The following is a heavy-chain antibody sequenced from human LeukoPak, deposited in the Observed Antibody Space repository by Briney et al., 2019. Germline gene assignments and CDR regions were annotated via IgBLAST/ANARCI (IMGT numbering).Heavy chain of an antibody. V-gene: IGHV4-34*01. CDR2: INHSGST. J-gene: IGHJ4*02. CDR1: GGSFSGYY. Sequence: PSETLSLTCAVYGGSFSGYYWSWIRQPPGKGLEWIGEINHSGSTNYNPSLKSRVTISVDTSKDQFSLKLSSVTAADTAVYYCARVTSVPGGDYVHWGQGTLVTVSS. CDR3: ARVTSVPGGDYVH. D-gene: IGHD4-17*01.